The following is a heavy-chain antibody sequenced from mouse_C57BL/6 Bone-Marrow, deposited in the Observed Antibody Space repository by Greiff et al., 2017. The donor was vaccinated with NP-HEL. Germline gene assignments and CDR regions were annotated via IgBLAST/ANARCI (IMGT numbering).Heavy chain of an antibody. Sequence: QVQLQQPGAELVKPGASVKMSCKASGYTFTSYWITWVKQRPGQGLEWIGDIYPGSGSTNYNEKFKSKATLTVDTSSSTAYMQLSSLTSEDSAVYYCARWNTTASGFAYWGQGTLVTVSA. V-gene: IGHV1-55*01. CDR1: GYTFTSYW. D-gene: IGHD1-2*01. CDR2: IYPGSGST. CDR3: ARWNTTASGFAY. J-gene: IGHJ3*01.